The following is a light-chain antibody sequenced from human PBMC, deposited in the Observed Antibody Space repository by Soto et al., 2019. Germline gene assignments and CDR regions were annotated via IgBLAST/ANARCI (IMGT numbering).Light chain of an antibody. V-gene: IGKV1-9*01. CDR2: GAS. CDR3: QQLNSYPWT. Sequence: DIQLTQSPSFLSASVGDRVTITCRASRGISSYLAWYQQKPGKAPNLLIYGASTLQSGAPSRFRGSGSGTEFTLTISSLQPEDFATYYCQQLNSYPWTFGQGTKVEIK. J-gene: IGKJ1*01. CDR1: RGISSY.